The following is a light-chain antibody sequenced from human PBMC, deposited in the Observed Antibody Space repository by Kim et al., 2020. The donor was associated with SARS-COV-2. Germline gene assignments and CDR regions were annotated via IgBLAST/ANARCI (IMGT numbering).Light chain of an antibody. Sequence: GPMATFSCSRTSSNSGSSTVNWYQQHPGKAPKLLIYDNNQRPSGIPYRFSGSKSGTSASLAISGLQSEDEADYYCSAWDDSMKTVMFGGGTQLTVL. CDR3: SAWDDSMKTVM. CDR2: DNN. CDR1: SSNSGSST. V-gene: IGLV1-44*01. J-gene: IGLJ3*02.